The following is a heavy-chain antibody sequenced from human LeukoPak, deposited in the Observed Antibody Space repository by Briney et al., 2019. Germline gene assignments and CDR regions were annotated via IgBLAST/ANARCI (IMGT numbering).Heavy chain of an antibody. CDR2: IYPGDSDT. J-gene: IGHJ5*02. V-gene: IGHV5-51*01. D-gene: IGHD2-15*01. CDR3: ARSQGYCSGGSCLQGDWFDP. CDR1: GYSFTSYW. Sequence: GESLKISCKGSGYSFTSYWIGWVRQMPGKGLEWMGIIYPGDSDTRYSPSFQGQITISADKSISTAYLQWSSLKASDTAMYYCARSQGYCSGGSCLQGDWFDPWGQGTLVTVSS.